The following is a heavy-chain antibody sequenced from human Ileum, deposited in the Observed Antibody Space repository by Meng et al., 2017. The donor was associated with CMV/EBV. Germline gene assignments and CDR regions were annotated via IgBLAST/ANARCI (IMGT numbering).Heavy chain of an antibody. J-gene: IGHJ5*02. Sequence: QARLQESGPGLVKPSGTLSLTCTVSGDSITSLKWWSWVRQPPGKGLEWIAEIYHSGLTNYNAPFKSRVTVSVDTSKNEFSLSLRSVTAADTAVYYCASRSYYGRRWFEPWGQGTLVTVSS. CDR2: IYHSGLT. CDR3: ASRSYYGRRWFEP. V-gene: IGHV4-4*02. D-gene: IGHD3-16*01. CDR1: GDSITSLKW.